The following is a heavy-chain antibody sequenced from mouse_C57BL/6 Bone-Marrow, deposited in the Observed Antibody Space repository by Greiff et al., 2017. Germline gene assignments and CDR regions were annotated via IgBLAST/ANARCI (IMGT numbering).Heavy chain of an antibody. CDR3: ARTFITTVVAFDY. J-gene: IGHJ2*01. Sequence: VQLQQPGAELVKPGASVKLSCKASGYTFTSYWMHWVKQRPGQGLEWIGMIHPNSGSTNYNEKFKSKATLTVDKSSSTAYMQLSSLTSEDSAVYYCARTFITTVVAFDYWGQGTTLTVSS. CDR2: IHPNSGST. V-gene: IGHV1-64*01. D-gene: IGHD1-1*01. CDR1: GYTFTSYW.